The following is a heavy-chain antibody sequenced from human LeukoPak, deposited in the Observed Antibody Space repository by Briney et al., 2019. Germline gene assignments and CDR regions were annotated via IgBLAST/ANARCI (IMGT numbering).Heavy chain of an antibody. V-gene: IGHV3-23*01. J-gene: IGHJ2*01. D-gene: IGHD1-26*01. Sequence: PGGSLRLSCAASGFTFSSYAMTWVRQAPGKRLEWVSAISGSGGNTYYADFMKGRFTISRDSSKNTLFLQMNTLRAEDTAIYYCAKDRTVGASYWYFDIWGRGTLVTVSS. CDR3: AKDRTVGASYWYFDI. CDR1: GFTFSSYA. CDR2: ISGSGGNT.